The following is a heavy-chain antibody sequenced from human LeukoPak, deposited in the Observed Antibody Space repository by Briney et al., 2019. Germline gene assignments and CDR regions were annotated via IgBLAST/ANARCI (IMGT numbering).Heavy chain of an antibody. J-gene: IGHJ4*02. V-gene: IGHV3-30*18. CDR3: AKDLRTSGYYPYYFDY. CDR2: DGSNK. D-gene: IGHD3-22*01. CDR1: GFTFSSYA. Sequence: GGSLRLSCAASGFTFSSYAMHWVRQAPGKGLEWVAVDGSNKYYADSVKGRFTISRDNSKKTLFLQMNSLRAEDTAVYFCAKDLRTSGYYPYYFDYRGQGTLVTVSS.